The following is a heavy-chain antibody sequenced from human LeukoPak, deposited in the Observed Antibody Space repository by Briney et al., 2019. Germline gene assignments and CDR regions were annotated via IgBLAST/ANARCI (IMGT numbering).Heavy chain of an antibody. CDR3: AKVERKPVLLWFGEMGYMDV. Sequence: GGSLRLSCAASGFTFSSYGMSWVRQAPGKGLEWVSAISGSGGSTYYADSVKGRFTISRDNSKNTLYLQMNSLRAEDTAVYYCAKVERKPVLLWFGEMGYMDVWGKGTTVTISS. CDR2: ISGSGGST. D-gene: IGHD3-10*01. CDR1: GFTFSSYG. J-gene: IGHJ6*03. V-gene: IGHV3-23*01.